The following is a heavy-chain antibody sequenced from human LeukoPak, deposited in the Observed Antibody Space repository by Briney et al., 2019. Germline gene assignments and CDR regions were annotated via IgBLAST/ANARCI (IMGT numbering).Heavy chain of an antibody. CDR2: IFPNSGKT. Sequence: GASVKVSCKASGYTFRSYEINWGRQAPGQGLGWVGWIFPNSGKTGYAQKFQGRVTMTRDTSTETAFMELSSLKFDDTAIFYCARGHYGGNRYFDIWGQGTLVTVSS. CDR3: ARGHYGGNRYFDI. J-gene: IGHJ4*02. CDR1: GYTFRSYE. V-gene: IGHV1-8*01. D-gene: IGHD4-23*01.